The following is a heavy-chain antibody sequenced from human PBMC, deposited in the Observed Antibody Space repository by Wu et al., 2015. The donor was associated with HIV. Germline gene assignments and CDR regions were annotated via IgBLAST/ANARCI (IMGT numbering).Heavy chain of an antibody. CDR1: GYDLHRTTY. J-gene: IGHJ4*02. V-gene: IGHV1-2*02. D-gene: IGHD3-9*01. CDR2: ISPDSGGT. CDR3: ARAVVGRFFDWLPHLDY. Sequence: QVQLVQSGGGGESLGLTEGLLRRASGYDLHRTTYIHWVRQAPGQGLEWMGWISPDSGGTNFAQKFRDRVTMTRDTSLSTASMALSRLRSGDTAIYYCARAVVGRFFDWLPHLDYWGQGTLVTVSS.